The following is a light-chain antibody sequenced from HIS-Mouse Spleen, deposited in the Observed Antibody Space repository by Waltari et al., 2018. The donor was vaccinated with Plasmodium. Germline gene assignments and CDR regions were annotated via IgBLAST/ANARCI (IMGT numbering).Light chain of an antibody. CDR3: QSADSSGTYHVV. CDR1: ALPKQY. V-gene: IGLV3-25*03. Sequence: SYELTQPPSVSVSPGQTARITCSGDALPKQYAYGYQQKPGQAPVLVIYKDSERPSGIPERFSGSSSGTTVTLTISGVQAEDEADYYCQSADSSGTYHVVFGGGTKLTVL. J-gene: IGLJ2*01. CDR2: KDS.